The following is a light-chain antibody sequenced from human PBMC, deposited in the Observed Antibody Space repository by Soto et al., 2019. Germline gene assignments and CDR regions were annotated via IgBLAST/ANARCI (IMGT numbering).Light chain of an antibody. Sequence: EIVLTQSPATLSLSPGETATLSCRASQSIARYLAWFQQKPGQAPRLLIYDASNRASGIPARFGGSGSGTDLTLTISSLEPEDFALYYCQQRSNRPWTFGQGTKVE. J-gene: IGKJ1*01. CDR1: QSIARY. CDR2: DAS. CDR3: QQRSNRPWT. V-gene: IGKV3-11*01.